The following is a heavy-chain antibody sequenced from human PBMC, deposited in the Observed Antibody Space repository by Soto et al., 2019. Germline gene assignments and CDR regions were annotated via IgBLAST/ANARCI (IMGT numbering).Heavy chain of an antibody. J-gene: IGHJ4*02. D-gene: IGHD3-9*01. CDR1: GFTFSNAW. Sequence: GGSLRLSCAASGFTFSNAWMSWVRQAPGKGLEWVGRIKSKTDGGTTDYAAPVKGRFTISRDDSKNTLYLQMNSLKTEDTAVYYCTTDQYFDWLGSPYYFDYWGQGTLVTVSS. CDR3: TTDQYFDWLGSPYYFDY. V-gene: IGHV3-15*01. CDR2: IKSKTDGGTT.